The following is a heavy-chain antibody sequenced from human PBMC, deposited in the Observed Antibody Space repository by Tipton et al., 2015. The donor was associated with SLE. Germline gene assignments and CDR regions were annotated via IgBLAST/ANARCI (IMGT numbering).Heavy chain of an antibody. CDR2: IYYSGST. D-gene: IGHD3-3*01. CDR3: ARIFRYDVWENSREFGYFDS. V-gene: IGHV4-39*07. Sequence: TLSLTCTVSGDSISDNSCYWGWIRQPPGKGLEWIGSIYYSGSTFQNPSLKSRVTMSVDTSENQFSLMLTSVAAADTALYYCARIFRYDVWENSREFGYFDSWGQGALVSVSS. CDR1: GDSISDNSCY. J-gene: IGHJ4*02.